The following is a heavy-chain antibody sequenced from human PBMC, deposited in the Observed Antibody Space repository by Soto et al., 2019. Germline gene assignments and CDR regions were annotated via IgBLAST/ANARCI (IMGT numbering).Heavy chain of an antibody. J-gene: IGHJ6*02. CDR2: IYPGDSDT. D-gene: IGHD2-2*01. V-gene: IGHV5-51*01. CDR3: ARHYCSSTSCYPVYYYYYGTDV. Sequence: PGESLKISCKGSGYSFTSYWIGWVRQMPGKGLEWMGIIYPGDSDTRYSPSFQGQVTISADKSISTAYLQWSSLKASDTAMYYCARHYCSSTSCYPVYYYYYGTDVWGQGTTVTVSS. CDR1: GYSFTSYW.